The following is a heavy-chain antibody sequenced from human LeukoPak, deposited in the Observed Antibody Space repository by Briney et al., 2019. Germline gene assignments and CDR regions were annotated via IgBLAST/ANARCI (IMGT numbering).Heavy chain of an antibody. V-gene: IGHV4-59*01. CDR1: GVSISSYY. J-gene: IGHJ5*02. D-gene: IGHD6-6*01. CDR3: ARVVVRNWFDP. Sequence: SETLSLTCTVSGVSISSYYWSWIRQPPGKGLEWIGYIYYSGSTNYNPSIKSRVTISVDTSKNQFSLKLSSVTAADTAVYYCARVVVRNWFDPWGQGTLVTVSS. CDR2: IYYSGST.